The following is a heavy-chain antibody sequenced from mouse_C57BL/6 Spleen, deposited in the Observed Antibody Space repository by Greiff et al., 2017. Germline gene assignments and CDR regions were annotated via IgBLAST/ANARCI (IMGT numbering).Heavy chain of an antibody. V-gene: IGHV1-9*01. CDR2: ILPGSGST. Sequence: LVESGAELMKPGASVKLSCKATGYTFTGYWIEWVKQRPGHGLEWIGEILPGSGSTNDNEKFKGKATFTADKSSNTAYMQLSSLTTEDSAIYYCANYYESSLAWFAYRGQGTLVTVSA. CDR3: ANYYESSLAWFAY. J-gene: IGHJ3*01. CDR1: GYTFTGYW. D-gene: IGHD1-1*01.